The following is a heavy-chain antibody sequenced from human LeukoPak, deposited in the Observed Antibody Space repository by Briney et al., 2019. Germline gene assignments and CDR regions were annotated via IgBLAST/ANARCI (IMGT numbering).Heavy chain of an antibody. CDR3: AKAGDYDLLTGYSSFDY. CDR1: GFTFDDYA. V-gene: IGHV3-9*01. D-gene: IGHD3-9*01. J-gene: IGHJ4*02. Sequence: SGGSLRLSCAASGFTFDDYAMHWVRQAPGKGLEWVSGISWNSGSIGYADSVKGRFTISRDNAKNSLYLQMNSLRAEDTALYYCAKAGDYDLLTGYSSFDYWGQGTLVTVSS. CDR2: ISWNSGSI.